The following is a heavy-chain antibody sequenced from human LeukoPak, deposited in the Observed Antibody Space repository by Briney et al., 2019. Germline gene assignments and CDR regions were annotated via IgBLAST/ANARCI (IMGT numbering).Heavy chain of an antibody. J-gene: IGHJ4*02. CDR2: INVHNGNT. CDR3: ARDLSLYSSGWTGFSDY. CDR1: GYSFSSYG. V-gene: IGHV1-18*01. D-gene: IGHD6-25*01. Sequence: ASLKVSCKASGYSFSSYGISWVRQAPGQGLEWMGWINVHNGNTKYTQKFQGRVTMTTDTSTSTAYMELRGLRSDDTAVYYCARDLSLYSSGWTGFSDYWGQGTLVTVSS.